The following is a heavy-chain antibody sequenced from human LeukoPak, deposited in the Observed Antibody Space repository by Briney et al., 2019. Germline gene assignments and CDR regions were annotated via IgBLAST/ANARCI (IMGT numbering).Heavy chain of an antibody. J-gene: IGHJ5*02. CDR3: IRDFRSADL. Sequence: GGSLRLSCVASGFTFSNYWMHRVRQPPGKGLVWVSRIYVDGRTTNYADSVKGRFTISRDNAKNTVYLEMNSLSVEDTATYYCIRDFRSADLWGQGTLVTVTS. V-gene: IGHV3-74*01. CDR1: GFTFSNYW. CDR2: IYVDGRTT.